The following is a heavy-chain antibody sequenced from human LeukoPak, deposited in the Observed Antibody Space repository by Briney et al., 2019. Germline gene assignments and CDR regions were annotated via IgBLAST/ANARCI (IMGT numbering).Heavy chain of an antibody. CDR2: IHYDGTYT. D-gene: IGHD3-10*01. CDR1: GFTFSTYW. J-gene: IGHJ4*02. Sequence: GGSLRLSCAASGFTFSTYWMHWVRQIPGKGLVWLSRIHYDGTYTTYVDSVRGRFTISRDNTKSTLYLQMNSLRAEDTAVYYCARDGGEKALDYWGQGTLVTVSS. CDR3: ARDGGEKALDY. V-gene: IGHV3-74*01.